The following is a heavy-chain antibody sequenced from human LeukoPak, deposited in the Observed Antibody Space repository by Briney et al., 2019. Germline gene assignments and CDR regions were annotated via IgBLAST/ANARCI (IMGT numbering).Heavy chain of an antibody. D-gene: IGHD6-19*01. CDR3: ARDSRYSSGWYDY. Sequence: GGSLRLSCAASGFTFSSYAMSWVRQAPGKGLEWVANIKQDGSEKYYVDSVKGRFTISRDNAKNSLYLQMNSLRAEDTAVYYCARDSRYSSGWYDYWGQGTLVTVSS. V-gene: IGHV3-7*03. CDR2: IKQDGSEK. J-gene: IGHJ4*02. CDR1: GFTFSSYA.